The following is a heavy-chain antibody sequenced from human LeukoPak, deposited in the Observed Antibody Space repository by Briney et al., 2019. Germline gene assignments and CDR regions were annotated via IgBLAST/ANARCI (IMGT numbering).Heavy chain of an antibody. D-gene: IGHD6-19*01. Sequence: QPGRSLRLSCAASGFTFSSYAMSWVRQAPGKGLEWVSAISGSGGSTYYADSVKGRFTISRDNSKNTLYLQMNSLRAEDTAVYYCATHDQWLVAYFDYWGQGTLVTVSS. CDR3: ATHDQWLVAYFDY. V-gene: IGHV3-23*01. J-gene: IGHJ4*02. CDR2: ISGSGGST. CDR1: GFTFSSYA.